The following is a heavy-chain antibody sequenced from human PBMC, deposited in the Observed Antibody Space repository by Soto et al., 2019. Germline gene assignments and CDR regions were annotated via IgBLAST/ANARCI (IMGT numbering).Heavy chain of an antibody. CDR3: AISDCSGGSCYMLDY. CDR2: MSPNTGNT. V-gene: IGHV1-8*01. D-gene: IGHD2-15*01. Sequence: QVQLVQSGAEVKKPGASVKVSCKASGYTFTSYDINWVRQAPGQGLEWMGWMSPNTGNTGQAQRFQGGLTMTRNTSISTAYMELTRLKSEDPAVYYCAISDCSGGSCYMLDYWGPGTLVTVSS. J-gene: IGHJ4*02. CDR1: GYTFTSYD.